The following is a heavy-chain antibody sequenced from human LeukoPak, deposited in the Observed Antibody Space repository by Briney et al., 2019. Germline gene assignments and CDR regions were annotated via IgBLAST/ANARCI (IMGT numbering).Heavy chain of an antibody. CDR1: GFTFSTYS. CDR2: IGSSATTI. CDR3: ARAGPRGTFDY. D-gene: IGHD3-16*01. Sequence: GGSLRLSCADSGFTFSTYSMNWVRQAPGKGLEWVSYIGSSATTIYYADSVKGRFTISRDNAKNSLYLQMNNLRAEDTAVYYGARAGPRGTFDYWGQGTLVTVSS. V-gene: IGHV3-48*01. J-gene: IGHJ4*02.